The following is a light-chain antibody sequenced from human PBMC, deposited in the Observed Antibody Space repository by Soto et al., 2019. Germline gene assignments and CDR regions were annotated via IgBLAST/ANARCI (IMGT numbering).Light chain of an antibody. V-gene: IGLV2-14*01. J-gene: IGLJ1*01. Sequence: QSVLTQPASVSGSPGQSITISCTGTSSDVGDYNCVSWYQQHPGKAPKLMIYDVSNRPSGVSNRFSGSKSGNTASLTISGLQAEDEADYYCSSYTSSSTYVFGTGTKLTVL. CDR3: SSYTSSSTYV. CDR2: DVS. CDR1: SSDVGDYNC.